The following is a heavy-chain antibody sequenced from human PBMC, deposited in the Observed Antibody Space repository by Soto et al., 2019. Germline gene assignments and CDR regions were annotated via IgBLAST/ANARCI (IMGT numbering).Heavy chain of an antibody. V-gene: IGHV4-31*03. CDR2: IYSSGGT. D-gene: IGHD2-8*01. Sequence: QVQLQESGPGLVQPSQTLSLTCTVSGGSISSAGYYWSWIRQHPGKGLEWIGYIYSSGGTYYDPSLNSRVTGSVDMSKNQFSLRLSSVTAGDPAVYYCATKPNGLYYFDYWGQGALVTVSS. J-gene: IGHJ4*02. CDR1: GGSISSAGYY. CDR3: ATKPNGLYYFDY.